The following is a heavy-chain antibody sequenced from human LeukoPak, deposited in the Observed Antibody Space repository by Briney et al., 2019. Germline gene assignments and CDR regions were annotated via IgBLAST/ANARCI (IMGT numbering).Heavy chain of an antibody. CDR2: MNPNSGNT. Sequence: ASVKVSCKASGYTFTSYDINWVRQATGPGLERMGWMNPNSGNTGYPQKSQGRVTMTRNTSISTAYMELSSLRSEDTAVYYCAREKSRITGTTGNWFDPWGQGTLVTVSS. V-gene: IGHV1-8*01. J-gene: IGHJ5*02. D-gene: IGHD1-20*01. CDR1: GYTFTSYD. CDR3: AREKSRITGTTGNWFDP.